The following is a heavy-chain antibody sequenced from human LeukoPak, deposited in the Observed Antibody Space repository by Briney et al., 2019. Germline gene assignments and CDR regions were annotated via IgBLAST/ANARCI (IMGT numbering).Heavy chain of an antibody. D-gene: IGHD3-3*01. J-gene: IGHJ6*03. V-gene: IGHV3-21*01. CDR3: ARDYDFWSGYPSYMDV. Sequence: GGSLRLSCAASGFTFTGYAMSWVRQAPGNGLEWVSSISSSSSYIYYADSVRGRFAISRDNAKNSLYLQMNSLRAEDAAVYYCARDYDFWSGYPSYMDVWGKGTTVTVSS. CDR1: GFTFTGYA. CDR2: ISSSSSYI.